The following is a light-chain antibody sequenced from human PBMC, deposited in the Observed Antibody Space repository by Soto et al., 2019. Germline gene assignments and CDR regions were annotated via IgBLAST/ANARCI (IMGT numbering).Light chain of an antibody. Sequence: QSVLTQPASVSGSPGPSITISCTGTSSDIGRYNYVSWYQQHPGKAPRLVISGVNKRPSGISNRFSGSKSGNTASLTISGLQADDEAIYYCASYTSTTTLVVFGGGTKLTVL. CDR3: ASYTSTTTLVV. J-gene: IGLJ2*01. CDR2: GVN. CDR1: SSDIGRYNY. V-gene: IGLV2-14*01.